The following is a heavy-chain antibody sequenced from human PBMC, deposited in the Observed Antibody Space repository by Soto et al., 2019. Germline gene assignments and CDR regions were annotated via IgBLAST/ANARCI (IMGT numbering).Heavy chain of an antibody. V-gene: IGHV1-69*13. Sequence: SVKVSCKASGGTFSSYAISWVRQAPGQGLEWMGGIIPIFGTANYAQKFQGRVTITADESTSTAYMELSSLRSEDTAVYYCARAEGKYYYDSSGYYVGQYWGQGTLVTVSS. CDR3: ARAEGKYYYDSSGYYVGQY. CDR2: IIPIFGTA. CDR1: GGTFSSYA. J-gene: IGHJ4*02. D-gene: IGHD3-22*01.